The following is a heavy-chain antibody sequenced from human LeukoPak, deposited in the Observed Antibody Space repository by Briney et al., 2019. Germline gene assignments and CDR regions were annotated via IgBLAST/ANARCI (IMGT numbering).Heavy chain of an antibody. CDR1: GYTFTNND. V-gene: IGHV1-69*05. D-gene: IGHD3-9*01. J-gene: IGHJ6*03. Sequence: SVKVSCKASGYTFTNNDIHWVRQAPGQGLEWMGGIIPIFGTANYAQKFQGRVTITTDESTSTAYMELSSLRSEDTAVYYCARVGYDILTGPGGYYYYMDVWGKGTTVTVSS. CDR2: IIPIFGTA. CDR3: ARVGYDILTGPGGYYYYMDV.